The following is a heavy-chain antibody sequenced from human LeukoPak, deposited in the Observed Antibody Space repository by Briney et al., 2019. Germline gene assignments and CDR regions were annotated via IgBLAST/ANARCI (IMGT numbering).Heavy chain of an antibody. CDR3: GREKIGVFGDSFDF. CDR2: IDASGSRI. D-gene: IGHD3-16*01. V-gene: IGHV3-48*03. CDR1: EFSFSSYE. Sequence: GGSLRLSCAAAEFSFSSYEMTWVRQTPGKGLEWLSYIDASGSRIVYADSVKGRFTISRDNVKNLLFLQMNSLRVEDTGIYYCGREKIGVFGDSFDFWGQGKKVT. J-gene: IGHJ3*01.